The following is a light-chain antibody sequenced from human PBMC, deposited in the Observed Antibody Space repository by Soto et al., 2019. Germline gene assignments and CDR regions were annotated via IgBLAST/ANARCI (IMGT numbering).Light chain of an antibody. CDR2: IAS. CDR1: ESVSSSY. V-gene: IGKV3-20*01. J-gene: IGKJ1*01. CDR3: QQYGSSPWT. Sequence: EIVLTQSPGTLSLSPGERATHSCRASESVSSSYLAWYQQKPGQAPRLLIFIASSRAAGIPDRFSGSGSGTDFTLTISRLEPEDFAVYYCQQYGSSPWTFGQGTKVEIK.